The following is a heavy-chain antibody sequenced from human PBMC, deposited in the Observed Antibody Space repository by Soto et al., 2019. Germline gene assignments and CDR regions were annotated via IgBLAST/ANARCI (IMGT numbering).Heavy chain of an antibody. CDR2: IWYDGSNK. CDR1: GFSFNNFG. CDR3: ARDPSHGSGSYLDY. V-gene: IGHV3-33*01. D-gene: IGHD3-10*01. J-gene: IGHJ4*02. Sequence: GGSLRLSCVASGFSFNNFGMHWVRQAPGKGLEWVAVIWYDGSNKYYTDSVKGRFTISRDNSKNTLYLQMSSLRVEDTAVYFCARDPSHGSGSYLDYWGQGALVTVSS.